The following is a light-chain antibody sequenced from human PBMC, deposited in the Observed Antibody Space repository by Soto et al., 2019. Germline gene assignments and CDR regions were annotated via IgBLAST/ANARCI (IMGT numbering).Light chain of an antibody. Sequence: DIQLTQSPSSLSASVGDRVTITCRASQSIQLYLNWYQQRPGKAPNLLIYKASILQSGVPSRFSGSGSGADFTLTISSLQPEDFATYYCQQSYSDPTFGQGTKLEIK. CDR1: QSIQLY. J-gene: IGKJ2*01. CDR2: KAS. CDR3: QQSYSDPT. V-gene: IGKV1-39*01.